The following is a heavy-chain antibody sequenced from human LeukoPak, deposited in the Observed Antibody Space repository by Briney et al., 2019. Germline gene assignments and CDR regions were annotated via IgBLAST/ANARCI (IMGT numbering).Heavy chain of an antibody. CDR2: ISGSSSYI. V-gene: IGHV3-21*06. CDR1: GFTFSTYI. Sequence: PGGSLRLSCAASGFTFSTYIMNWVRQAPGKGLEWVSSISGSSSYIYYADSMKGRFTISRDNAKSSLYLQMNSLRDEDTAIYFCARALWELRSSAYFDHWGQGTLVTVSS. CDR3: ARALWELRSSAYFDH. D-gene: IGHD1-26*01. J-gene: IGHJ4*02.